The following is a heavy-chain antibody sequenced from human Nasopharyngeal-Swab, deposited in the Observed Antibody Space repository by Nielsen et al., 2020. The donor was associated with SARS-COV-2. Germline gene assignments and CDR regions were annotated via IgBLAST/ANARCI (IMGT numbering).Heavy chain of an antibody. Sequence: RQAPGKGLDWIGYIYSTGSTDYNPSLKSRVTISIDTSKNQFSLKLTSVIAADTAVFYCARGWVGYSGGFDCWGQGTLVTVSS. J-gene: IGHJ4*02. D-gene: IGHD2-15*01. CDR3: ARGWVGYSGGFDC. V-gene: IGHV4-59*01. CDR2: IYSTGST.